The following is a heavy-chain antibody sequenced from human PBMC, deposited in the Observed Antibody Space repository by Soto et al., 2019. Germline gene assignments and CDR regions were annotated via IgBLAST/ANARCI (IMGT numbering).Heavy chain of an antibody. D-gene: IGHD6-19*01. Sequence: PVGSLRLSCAASGFTFSDYYMSWIRQAPGKGLEWVSYISSSSSYTNYADSVKGRFAISRDNAKNSLYLQMNSLRAEDTAVYYCARDGGRSGGTDYWGQGTLVTVSS. CDR2: ISSSSSYT. CDR1: GFTFSDYY. CDR3: ARDGGRSGGTDY. V-gene: IGHV3-11*06. J-gene: IGHJ4*02.